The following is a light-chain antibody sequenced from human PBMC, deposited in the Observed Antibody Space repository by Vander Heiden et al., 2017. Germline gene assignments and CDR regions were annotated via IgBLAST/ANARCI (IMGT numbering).Light chain of an antibody. Sequence: DIQMTQSPSTLSASVGDRVTITCRASQSISGSLAWYQQKPGKAPRLLIYTASSLETGVPSRFSGSGSGTEFTLTISSLQPDDFATYYCQQYNSYSYTFGQGTKLEIK. CDR3: QQYNSYSYT. V-gene: IGKV1-5*03. CDR1: QSISGS. J-gene: IGKJ2*01. CDR2: TAS.